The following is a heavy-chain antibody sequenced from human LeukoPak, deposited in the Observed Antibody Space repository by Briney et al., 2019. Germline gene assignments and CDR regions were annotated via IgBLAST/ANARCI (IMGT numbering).Heavy chain of an antibody. V-gene: IGHV3-23*01. Sequence: SGGSLRLSCAASGFTFSSYAMSCVRQAPGKGLEWVSVISDSGGSTYYADSVKGRFTISRDTPKNTLYLQMNSLRVEDTAVYYCASWPVGWYGEDSWGQGTLVTVSS. J-gene: IGHJ4*02. CDR2: ISDSGGST. CDR3: ASWPVGWYGEDS. D-gene: IGHD6-19*01. CDR1: GFTFSSYA.